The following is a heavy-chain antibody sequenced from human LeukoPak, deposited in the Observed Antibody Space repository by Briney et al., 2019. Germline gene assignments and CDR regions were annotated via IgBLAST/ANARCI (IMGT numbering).Heavy chain of an antibody. CDR1: GYSFTSYW. J-gene: IGHJ1*01. D-gene: IGHD2-15*01. CDR3: ARPYCSGGSCPEYFQH. V-gene: IGHV5-51*01. Sequence: GESLKISCKGSGYSFTSYWIGWVRQMPGKGLEWVGIIYPGDSDTRYSPSFQGQVTISADKSISTAYLQWSSLKASDTAMYHCARPYCSGGSCPEYFQHWGQGTLVTVSS. CDR2: IYPGDSDT.